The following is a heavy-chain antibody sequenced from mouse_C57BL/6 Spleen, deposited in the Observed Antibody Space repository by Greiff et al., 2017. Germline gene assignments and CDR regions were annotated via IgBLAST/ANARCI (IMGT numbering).Heavy chain of an antibody. CDR2: IDPSDSYT. CDR1: GYTFTSYW. D-gene: IGHD4-1*01. J-gene: IGHJ3*01. Sequence: QVQLQQPGAELVMPGASVKLSCKASGYTFTSYWMHWVKQRPGQGLEWIGEIDPSDSYTNYNQKFKGKATLTVDTSSSTAYMQLSSLTSEDSAVYYCARGELGRFAYWGQGTLSLSLQ. V-gene: IGHV1-69*01. CDR3: ARGELGRFAY.